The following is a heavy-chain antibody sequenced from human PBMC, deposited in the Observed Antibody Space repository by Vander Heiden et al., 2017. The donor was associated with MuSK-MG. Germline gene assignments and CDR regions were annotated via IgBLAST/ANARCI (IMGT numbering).Heavy chain of an antibody. J-gene: IGHJ4*02. V-gene: IGHV4-34*01. CDR3: ARRTYYDYVWGSYRFLGYFDY. CDR1: GGSFSGYY. CDR2: INHSGST. D-gene: IGHD3-16*02. Sequence: QVQIQQWGAGLLKPSETLSLTCAVYGGSFSGYYWSWIRQPPGKGLEWIGEINHSGSTNYNPSLKSRVTISVDTSKNQFSLKLSSVTAADTAVYYCARRTYYDYVWGSYRFLGYFDYWGQGTLVTVSS.